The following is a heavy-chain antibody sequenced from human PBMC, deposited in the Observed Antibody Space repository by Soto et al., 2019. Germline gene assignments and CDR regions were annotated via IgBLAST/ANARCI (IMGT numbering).Heavy chain of an antibody. D-gene: IGHD6-19*01. V-gene: IGHV3-23*01. CDR2: IRGSGGPT. J-gene: IGHJ4*02. CDR1: GFTFSNYA. Sequence: EVQLLESGGDLVQPGGSLRLSCAASGFTFSNYAMSWVRQAPGKGLEWVSLIRGSGGPTNYADSVKGRFTVSRDNSKNMLFLQMNSLRAEDTAVYYCAKDTSGWTENYFDSWGQGTLVTVSS. CDR3: AKDTSGWTENYFDS.